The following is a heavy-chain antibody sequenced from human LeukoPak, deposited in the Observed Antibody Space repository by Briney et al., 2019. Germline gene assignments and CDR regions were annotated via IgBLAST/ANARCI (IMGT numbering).Heavy chain of an antibody. CDR1: GGSISAYS. V-gene: IGHV4-4*07. Sequence: SETLSLTCTVSGGSISAYSWSWIRQPAGRGLEWIGRIYTSGSTNYNPSLKSRVTMSVDTSKNRFSLKLSSVTAADTAVYYCARGHGYDFWSGYYSPPAYYSDYWGQGTPVTVSS. CDR2: IYTSGST. J-gene: IGHJ4*02. CDR3: ARGHGYDFWSGYYSPPAYYSDY. D-gene: IGHD3-3*01.